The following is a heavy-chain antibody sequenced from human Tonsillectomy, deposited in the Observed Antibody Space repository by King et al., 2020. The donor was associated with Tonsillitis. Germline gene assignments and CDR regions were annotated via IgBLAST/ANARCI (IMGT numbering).Heavy chain of an antibody. J-gene: IGHJ4*02. CDR1: GFTFSSYG. V-gene: IGHV3-30*18. Sequence: VQLVESGGGVVQPGRSLRLSCAASGFTFSSYGMHWVRQAPGKGLEWVAVISYDGSNKYYADSVKGRFTISRDNSKNTLYLQMNSLRDEDTAVYYCAKAAIAVARHDARPTPNYFDYWGQGTLVTVSS. CDR2: ISYDGSNK. D-gene: IGHD6-19*01. CDR3: AKAAIAVARHDARPTPNYFDY.